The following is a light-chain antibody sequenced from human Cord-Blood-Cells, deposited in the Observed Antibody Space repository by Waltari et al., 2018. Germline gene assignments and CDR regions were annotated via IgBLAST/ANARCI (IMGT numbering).Light chain of an antibody. J-gene: IGLJ3*02. CDR2: STS. CDR1: TGAVPSGYY. Sequence: QTVVPQERSLTVTPGGTATLTCASRTGAVPSGYYPNWFQQKPGQAPRALIYSTSNNHSWTPARFSGSLLGGKAALTLSGVQPEDEAEYYCLLYYGGAWVFGGGTKLTVL. V-gene: IGLV7-43*01. CDR3: LLYYGGAWV.